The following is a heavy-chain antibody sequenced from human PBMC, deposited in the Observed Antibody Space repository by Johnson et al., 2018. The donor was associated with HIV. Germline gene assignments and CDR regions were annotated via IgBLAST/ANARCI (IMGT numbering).Heavy chain of an antibody. CDR3: ARDMGELLGPYDAFDI. V-gene: IGHV3-9*01. CDR2: ISWNSGSI. J-gene: IGHJ3*02. CDR1: GFTFDDYA. Sequence: EVQLVESGGGLVQPGRSLRLSCAASGFTFDDYAMHWVRQAPGKGLAWVSGISWNSGSIGYADSVKGRFTISRDNAKNSLYLQMNSLRAEDTALYYCARDMGELLGPYDAFDIWGQGTMVTVSS. D-gene: IGHD1-26*01.